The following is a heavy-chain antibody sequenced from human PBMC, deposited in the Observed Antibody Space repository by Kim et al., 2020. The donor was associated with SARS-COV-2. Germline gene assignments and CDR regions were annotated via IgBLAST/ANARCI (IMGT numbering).Heavy chain of an antibody. CDR3: AKVGLGYCSSTSCYYAFDI. Sequence: GGSLRLSCAASGFTFSSYAMSWVRQAPGKGLEWVSAISGSGGSTYYADSVKGRFTISRDNSKNTLYLQMNSLRAEDTAVYYCAKVGLGYCSSTSCYYAFDIWGQGTMVTVSS. J-gene: IGHJ3*02. V-gene: IGHV3-23*01. CDR2: ISGSGGST. D-gene: IGHD2-2*01. CDR1: GFTFSSYA.